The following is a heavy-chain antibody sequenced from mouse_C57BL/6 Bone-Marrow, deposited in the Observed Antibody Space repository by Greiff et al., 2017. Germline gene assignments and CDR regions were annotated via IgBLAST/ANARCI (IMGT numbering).Heavy chain of an antibody. V-gene: IGHV14-4*01. Sequence: DVKLVESGAELVRPGASVKLSCTASGFNIKDDYMHWVKQRPEQGLEWIGWIDPENGDTEYASKFQGKATITADTSSNTAYLQLSSLTSEDTAVYYCTRYDGYYEGWFAYWGQGTLVTVSA. CDR3: TRYDGYYEGWFAY. CDR2: IDPENGDT. D-gene: IGHD2-3*01. J-gene: IGHJ3*01. CDR1: GFNIKDDY.